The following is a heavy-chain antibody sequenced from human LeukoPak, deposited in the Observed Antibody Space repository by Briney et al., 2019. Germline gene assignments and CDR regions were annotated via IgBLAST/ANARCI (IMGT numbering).Heavy chain of an antibody. D-gene: IGHD3-10*01. J-gene: IGHJ4*02. CDR1: GGSLSAYY. V-gene: IGHV4-34*01. CDR3: TREGPHGSGIYYNPLDY. CDR2: INHGGST. Sequence: SETLSLTCAVYGGSLSAYYWTWIRQPPGKGLEWIGEINHGGSTNYNPSLKSRVTISVDTSKNQFSLKLSSVTAADTALYYCTREGPHGSGIYYNPLDYWGQGALVIVSS.